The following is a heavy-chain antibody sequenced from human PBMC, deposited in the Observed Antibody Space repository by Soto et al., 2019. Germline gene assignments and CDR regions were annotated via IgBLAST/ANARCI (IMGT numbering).Heavy chain of an antibody. Sequence: QVQLQQSGPGLVKPSETLSLTCSVSNGSISSDNWWAWVRQSPAKGLEWIGEIYQSGGINITPSLMCRVPILIEKSKNEFLLQLTSVTSADTAIYYCARAHTIGWHQYYFDSWGQGTLVTVSS. J-gene: IGHJ4*02. D-gene: IGHD6-19*01. CDR2: IYQSGGI. CDR3: ARAHTIGWHQYYFDS. CDR1: NGSISSDNW. V-gene: IGHV4-4*02.